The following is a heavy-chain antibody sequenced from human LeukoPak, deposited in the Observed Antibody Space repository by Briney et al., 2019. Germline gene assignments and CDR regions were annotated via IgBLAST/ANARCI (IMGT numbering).Heavy chain of an antibody. CDR1: GFTFKSYG. J-gene: IGHJ4*02. Sequence: PGGSLRLSCAASGFTFKSYGMHWVRQAPGKGLEWVAVIWHDGKNKYYADSVKGRFTVSRDNSKNTLYLQMDSLRVEDTALYYCARRYCSSTNCYPFDYWGQGTLVTVSS. V-gene: IGHV3-33*01. CDR2: IWHDGKNK. CDR3: ARRYCSSTNCYPFDY. D-gene: IGHD2-2*01.